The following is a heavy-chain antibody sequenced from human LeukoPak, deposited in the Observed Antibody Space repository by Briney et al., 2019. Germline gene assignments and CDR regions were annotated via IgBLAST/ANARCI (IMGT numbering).Heavy chain of an antibody. V-gene: IGHV3-53*01. D-gene: IGHD3-22*01. CDR1: GFTVSSTY. Sequence: GGSLRLSCAASGFTVSSTYMSWVRQAPGKGLEWVSVIYSGDNTYYADSVKGRFSISRDNSKNTLFLQMNSLRAEDTAIYYCARDIGGYHDYWGQGTLVTVSS. CDR3: ARDIGGYHDY. CDR2: IYSGDNT. J-gene: IGHJ4*02.